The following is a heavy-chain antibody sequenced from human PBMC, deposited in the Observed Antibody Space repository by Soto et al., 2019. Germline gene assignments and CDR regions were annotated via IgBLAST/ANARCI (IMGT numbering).Heavy chain of an antibody. Sequence: GGSLRLSCAASGLTFSSYSMNWVRKAPGKGLEWVSYISSSSSTIYYADSVKGRFTISRDNAKNSLYLQMNSLRDEDTAVYYCARDMSQQWLAPRYYYYGMDVWGQGTTVTVSS. CDR2: ISSSSSTI. CDR1: GLTFSSYS. D-gene: IGHD6-19*01. J-gene: IGHJ6*02. V-gene: IGHV3-48*02. CDR3: ARDMSQQWLAPRYYYYGMDV.